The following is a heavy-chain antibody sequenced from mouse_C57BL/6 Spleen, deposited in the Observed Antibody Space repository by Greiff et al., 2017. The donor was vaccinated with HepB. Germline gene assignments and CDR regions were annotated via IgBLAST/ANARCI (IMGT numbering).Heavy chain of an antibody. CDR1: GYTFTDYY. V-gene: IGHV1-26*01. D-gene: IGHD2-1*01. CDR3: ARGTRIYPRWYFDV. Sequence: EVQLQQSGPELVKPGASVKISCKASGYTFTDYYMNWVKQSHGKSLEWIGDINPNNGGTSYNQKFKGKATLTVDKSSSTAYMELRSLTSEDSAVYYCARGTRIYPRWYFDVWGTGTTVTVSS. CDR2: INPNNGGT. J-gene: IGHJ1*03.